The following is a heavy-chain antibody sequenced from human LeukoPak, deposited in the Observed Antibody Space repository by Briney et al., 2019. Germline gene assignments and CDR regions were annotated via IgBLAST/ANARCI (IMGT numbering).Heavy chain of an antibody. CDR1: GFTFSSYS. J-gene: IGHJ4*02. Sequence: GGSLRLSCAASGFTFSSYSMKWVRQAPGKGLDWLSYISSGSSTIYYADSVKGRFTISRDNTKKTLYLEMNSLRAEDTAVHYCARDYELRGDYFDYWGQGALVTVSS. CDR2: ISSGSSTI. V-gene: IGHV3-48*04. D-gene: IGHD2-2*01. CDR3: ARDYELRGDYFDY.